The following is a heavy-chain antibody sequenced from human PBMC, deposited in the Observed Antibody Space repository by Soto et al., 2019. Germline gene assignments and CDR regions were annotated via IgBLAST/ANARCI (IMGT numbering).Heavy chain of an antibody. V-gene: IGHV3-20*01. J-gene: IGHJ2*01. Sequence: EVQLVESGGGVVRPGGSLRLSCAASGFTFDDYGMSWVRQAPGKGLEWVSGINWNGGSTGYADSVKGRFTISRDNAKSSLYLQMTSLRAEDTALYHCARAADIGTFYWYFDLWGRGTLVTVSS. CDR3: ARAADIGTFYWYFDL. CDR2: INWNGGST. CDR1: GFTFDDYG.